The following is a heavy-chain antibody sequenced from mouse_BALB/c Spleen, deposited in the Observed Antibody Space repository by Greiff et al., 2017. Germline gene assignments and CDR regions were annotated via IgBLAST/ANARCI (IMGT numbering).Heavy chain of an antibody. D-gene: IGHD2-2*01. Sequence: DVMLVESGGGLVKPGGSLKLSCAASGFAFSSYDMSWVRQTPEKRLEWVAYISSGGGSTYYPDTVRGRFTISRDNAKNTLYLQMSSLKSEDTAMYYCARQYGYDGWFAYWGQGTLVTVSA. CDR3: ARQYGYDGWFAY. CDR2: ISSGGGST. CDR1: GFAFSSYD. J-gene: IGHJ3*01. V-gene: IGHV5-12-1*01.